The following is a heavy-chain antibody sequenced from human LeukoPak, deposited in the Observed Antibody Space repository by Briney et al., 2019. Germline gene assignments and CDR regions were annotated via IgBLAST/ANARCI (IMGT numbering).Heavy chain of an antibody. CDR3: TRDSRFGELLGYYYMDV. CDR1: GGSISSYY. D-gene: IGHD3-10*01. CDR2: IYSSGST. V-gene: IGHV4-4*07. J-gene: IGHJ6*03. Sequence: PSETLSLTCTVSGGSISSYYWSWIRQPAGKGLEWIGRIYSSGSTNYNTSLKSRVTISVDTSKNQFSLKLSSVTAADTAVYYCTRDSRFGELLGYYYMDVWGKGTTVTVSS.